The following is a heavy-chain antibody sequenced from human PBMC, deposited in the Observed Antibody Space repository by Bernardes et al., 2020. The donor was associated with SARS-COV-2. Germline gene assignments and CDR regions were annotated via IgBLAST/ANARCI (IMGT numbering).Heavy chain of an antibody. CDR1: GFTFSTYA. J-gene: IGHJ4*02. CDR2: VSNNGLST. CDR3: AKDWRFFDN. Sequence: GGSLRLSCAASGFTFSTYAMSWVRQAPGKGLEWVSSVSNNGLSTYFADSVEGRFNISRDNSKKMLFLQMNSLRAEDTGIYFCAKDWRFFDNWGQGTVVTVSS. V-gene: IGHV3-23*01. D-gene: IGHD3-3*01.